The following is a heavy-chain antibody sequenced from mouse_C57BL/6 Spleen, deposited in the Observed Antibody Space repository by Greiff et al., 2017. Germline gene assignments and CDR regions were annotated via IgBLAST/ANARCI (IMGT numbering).Heavy chain of an antibody. V-gene: IGHV1-72*01. Sequence: QVQLKQPGPELVKPGASVKLSCKASGYTFTSYWMHWVKQRPGRGLEWIGRIDPNGGGTKYNEKFKSKATLTVDKPSSTAYMQLSSLTSEDSAVYACERGDYGGSSPYAMDYWGQGTSVTVAS. J-gene: IGHJ4*01. CDR3: ERGDYGGSSPYAMDY. D-gene: IGHD1-1*01. CDR1: GYTFTSYW. CDR2: IDPNGGGT.